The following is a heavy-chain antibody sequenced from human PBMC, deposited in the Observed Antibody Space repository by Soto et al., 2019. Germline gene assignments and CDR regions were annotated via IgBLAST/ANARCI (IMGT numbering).Heavy chain of an antibody. CDR3: ARPYSSGWYINWFDP. Sequence: SETLSLTCAVYGGSFSGYYWSWIRQPPGKGLEWIGEINHSGSTNYNPSLKSRVTISVDTSKNQFSLKLSSVTAADTAVYYCARPYSSGWYINWFDPWDQGTLVTVSS. D-gene: IGHD6-19*01. V-gene: IGHV4-34*01. J-gene: IGHJ5*02. CDR2: INHSGST. CDR1: GGSFSGYY.